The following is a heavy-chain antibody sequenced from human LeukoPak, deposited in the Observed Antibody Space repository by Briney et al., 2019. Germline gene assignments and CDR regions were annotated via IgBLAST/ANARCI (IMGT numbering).Heavy chain of an antibody. CDR3: ARARSSYGYGDAFDI. Sequence: PGGSLRLSCAGSGFNFTGYRMHWVRQAPGKGLEWISRLYSDGRSLTYADSVMGRFTISRDNAKNMLYLQMNSLRAEDTAVYYCARARSSYGYGDAFDIWGQGTMVTVSS. V-gene: IGHV3-74*03. CDR1: GFNFTGYR. J-gene: IGHJ3*02. D-gene: IGHD5-18*01. CDR2: LYSDGRSL.